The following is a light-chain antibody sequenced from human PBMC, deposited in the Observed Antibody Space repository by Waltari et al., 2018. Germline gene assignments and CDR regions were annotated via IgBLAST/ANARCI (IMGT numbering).Light chain of an antibody. V-gene: IGKV1-NL1*01. CDR2: AAS. CDR1: QAISNS. J-gene: IGKJ2*01. Sequence: DIQMTQSPSSLSASVGHRVTITCRASQAISNSLAWYQQKPGKAPNLLLYAASTLESGVPSRFSGSGSGTDYTLDISSLQPEDFAIYYCQQYSSRPYTFGQGTKLEI. CDR3: QQYSSRPYT.